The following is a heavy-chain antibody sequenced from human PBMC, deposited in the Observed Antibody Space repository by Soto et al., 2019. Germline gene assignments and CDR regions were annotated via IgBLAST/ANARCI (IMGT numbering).Heavy chain of an antibody. CDR1: GFTFSNFA. J-gene: IGHJ6*03. CDR2: ISYSGGST. Sequence: EVQLLESGGGLVQPGGSLRLSCAASGFTFSNFAMSWVRQAPGKGLEWVSGISYSGGSTYYADSVKGRFTISRDNSKNTLNLQMNSLRAEDTAVYYCAKDRARGYCTSTSCYGDYYYYMDVWGKGTTVTVSS. CDR3: AKDRARGYCTSTSCYGDYYYYMDV. V-gene: IGHV3-23*01. D-gene: IGHD2-2*01.